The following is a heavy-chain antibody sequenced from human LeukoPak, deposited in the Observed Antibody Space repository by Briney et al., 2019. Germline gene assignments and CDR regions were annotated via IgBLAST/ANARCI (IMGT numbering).Heavy chain of an antibody. J-gene: IGHJ4*02. CDR1: GYIFTTYW. D-gene: IGHD5/OR15-5a*01. V-gene: IGHV5-51*01. CDR3: ARRRFSVYDFGY. CDR2: IYPDDSDT. Sequence: GESLKISCKGSGYIFTTYWIDWVRQMPGKGLEWVGTIYPDDSDTKYSPSFQGQVTISADKSISTAYLQWSSLKASDTAMYYCARRRFSVYDFGYWGQGTLVTVSS.